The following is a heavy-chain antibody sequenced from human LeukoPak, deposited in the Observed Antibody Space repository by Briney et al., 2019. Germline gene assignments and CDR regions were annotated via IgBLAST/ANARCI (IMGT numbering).Heavy chain of an antibody. J-gene: IGHJ4*02. V-gene: IGHV1-18*01. D-gene: IGHD6-13*01. CDR3: ARVGYSSSWYYFDY. Sequence: ASVKVSCKASGYTFTSYAMHWVRQAPGQRLEWMGWISAYNGNTNYAQKLQGRVTMTTDTSTSTAYMELRSLRSDDTAVYYCARVGYSSSWYYFDYWGQGTLVTVSS. CDR1: GYTFTSYA. CDR2: ISAYNGNT.